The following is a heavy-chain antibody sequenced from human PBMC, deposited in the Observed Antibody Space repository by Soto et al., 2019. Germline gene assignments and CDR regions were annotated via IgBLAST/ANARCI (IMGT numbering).Heavy chain of an antibody. CDR2: SIPALGTT. J-gene: IGHJ4*02. D-gene: IGHD4-17*01. V-gene: IGHV1-69*06. CDR1: GGTFSSYT. CDR3: ASFDYGSNSLFFMY. Sequence: QVPLVQSGAEVTKPGSSVKVSCKASGGTFSSYTIHWVRQAPGQGLEWMGGSIPALGTTDYAQKFQGRVTITADKTTSTGYMELYSLRSEETAVYYCASFDYGSNSLFFMYWGQGTLVTVSS.